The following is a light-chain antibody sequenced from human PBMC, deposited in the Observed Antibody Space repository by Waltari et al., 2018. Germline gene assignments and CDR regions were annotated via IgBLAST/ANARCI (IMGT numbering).Light chain of an antibody. Sequence: QAGLTQPPPVSKGLRQTATPPSTGNTNNVGNQGAAWLQQHQDAPPKVLSYRNNNRPSGSAGRCSASTSGNTASLTITGLQPEDEANYYCSAWDSNLSAYVFGTGTKVTVL. V-gene: IGLV10-54*04. CDR1: TNNVGNQG. J-gene: IGLJ1*01. CDR3: SAWDSNLSAYV. CDR2: RNN.